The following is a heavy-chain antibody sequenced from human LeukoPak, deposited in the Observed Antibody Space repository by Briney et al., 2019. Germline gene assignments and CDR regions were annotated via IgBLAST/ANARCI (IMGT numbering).Heavy chain of an antibody. CDR3: ASAGRGHYWFDP. CDR2: IYYSGST. CDR1: GGSISSYY. Sequence: PSETLSLTCAVYGGSISSYYWSWIRQPPGKGLEWIGYIYYSGSTNYNPSLTSRVTISVDTSKNQFSLKLSSVTAADTAVYYCASAGRGHYWFDPWGQGTLVTVSS. J-gene: IGHJ5*02. V-gene: IGHV4-59*01. D-gene: IGHD2-15*01.